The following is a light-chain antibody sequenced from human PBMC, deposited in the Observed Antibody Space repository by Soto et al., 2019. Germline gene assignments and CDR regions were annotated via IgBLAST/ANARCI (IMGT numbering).Light chain of an antibody. CDR2: GAS. V-gene: IGKV3-20*01. J-gene: IGKJ1*01. CDR1: QTVDHAY. CDR3: QQYGNSPWT. Sequence: VLTQSHGTLSLSLGDRATLSCRASQTVDHAYVAWYQQRPGQAPRLLIYGASTRATDVPERFSGSGSGTDFTLTISRLEPEDSAVYYCQQYGNSPWTFGQGTKEEIK.